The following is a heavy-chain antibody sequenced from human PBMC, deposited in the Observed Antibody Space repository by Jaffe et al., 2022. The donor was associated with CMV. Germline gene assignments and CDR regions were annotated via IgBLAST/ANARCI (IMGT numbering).Heavy chain of an antibody. D-gene: IGHD5-18*01. CDR1: GGSFSGYY. J-gene: IGHJ6*03. CDR3: ARGWREDTAIWTEQTYYYYYYMDV. CDR2: INHSGST. Sequence: QVQLQQWGAGLLKPSETLSLTCAVYGGSFSGYYWSWIRQPPGKGLEWIGEINHSGSTNYNPSLKSRVTISVDTSKNQFSLKLSSVTAADTAVYYCARGWREDTAIWTEQTYYYYYYMDVWGKGTTVTVSS. V-gene: IGHV4-34*01.